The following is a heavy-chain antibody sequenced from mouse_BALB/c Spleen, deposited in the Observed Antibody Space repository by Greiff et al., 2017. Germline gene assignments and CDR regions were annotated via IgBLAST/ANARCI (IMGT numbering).Heavy chain of an antibody. CDR1: GDSITSGY. V-gene: IGHV3-8*02. CDR3: ARCNDYDERAFDY. CDR2: ISYSGST. Sequence: EVKLVESGPSLVKPSQTLSLTCSVTGDSITSGYWNWIRKFPGNKLEYMGYISYSGSTYYNPSLKSRISITRDTSKNQYYLQLNSVTTEDTATYYCARCNDYDERAFDYWGQGTTLTVSS. J-gene: IGHJ2*01. D-gene: IGHD2-4*01.